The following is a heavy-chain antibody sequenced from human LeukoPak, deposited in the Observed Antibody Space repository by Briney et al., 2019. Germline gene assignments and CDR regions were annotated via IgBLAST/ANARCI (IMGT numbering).Heavy chain of an antibody. CDR1: GGSFSGYY. D-gene: IGHD1-7*01. J-gene: IGHJ4*02. Sequence: SETLSLTCAVYGGSFSGYYWSWIRQPPGKGLEWIGEINHSGSTNYNPSLKSRVTISVDTSKNQFSLKLSSVTAADTAVYYCARGQTGTPPYLDYWGQGTLVTVSS. CDR3: ARGQTGTPPYLDY. V-gene: IGHV4-34*01. CDR2: INHSGST.